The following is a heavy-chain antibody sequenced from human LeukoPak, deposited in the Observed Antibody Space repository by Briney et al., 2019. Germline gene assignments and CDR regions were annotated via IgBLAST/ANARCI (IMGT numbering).Heavy chain of an antibody. CDR2: IVVGSGNT. D-gene: IGHD3-16*02. CDR1: GFTFTSSA. V-gene: IGHV1-58*02. CDR3: AADSLRLGELSPITYYYYYMDV. Sequence: SVKLSCKASGFTFTSSAMQWVRHARGQRLEWIGWIVVGSGNTNYAQKFQERVTITRDMSTSTAYMELSSLRSEDTAVYYCAADSLRLGELSPITYYYYYMDVWGKGTTVTVSS. J-gene: IGHJ6*03.